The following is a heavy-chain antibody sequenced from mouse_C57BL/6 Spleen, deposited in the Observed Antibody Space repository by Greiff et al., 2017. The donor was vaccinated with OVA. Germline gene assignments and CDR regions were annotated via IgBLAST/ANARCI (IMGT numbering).Heavy chain of an antibody. CDR1: GFTFSSYT. Sequence: EVQGVESGGGLVKPGGSLKLSCAASGFTFSSYTMSWVRQTPEKRLEWVATISGGGGNTYYPDSVKGRFTISRDNAKNTMYRQMSSLRAEDTALYYCARTGGWFADWGQGTLVTVSA. CDR3: ARTGGWFAD. J-gene: IGHJ3*01. CDR2: ISGGGGNT. V-gene: IGHV5-9*01.